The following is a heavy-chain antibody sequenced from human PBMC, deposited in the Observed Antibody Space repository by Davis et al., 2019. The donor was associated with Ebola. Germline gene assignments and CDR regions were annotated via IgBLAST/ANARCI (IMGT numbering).Heavy chain of an antibody. D-gene: IGHD5-12*01. Sequence: PGGSLRLSCAASGFSFNTFGMHWVRQAPGKGLEWVAVIWYDGGVKYYADSVGGRFTISRDNSRNPVYLEMDSLRPEDTAVYYCAKEEGMRRRWMAHFDYWSRGTQVTVSS. CDR3: AKEEGMRRRWMAHFDY. J-gene: IGHJ4*02. CDR2: IWYDGGVK. CDR1: GFSFNTFG. V-gene: IGHV3-33*03.